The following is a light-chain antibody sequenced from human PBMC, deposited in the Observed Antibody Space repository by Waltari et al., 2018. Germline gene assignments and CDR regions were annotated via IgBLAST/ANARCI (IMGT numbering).Light chain of an antibody. CDR1: SSDVGGYNY. V-gene: IGLV2-14*03. J-gene: IGLJ2*01. Sequence: QSALTQPASVSGSPGQSITISCTGTSSDVGGYNYVSWYQQHPDKAPKLIIFDVSHRPSVVSSRFSCSKSGNTASLTISGLQAQDEADYYCSSYISSDTLELFGGGTSLTVL. CDR3: SSYISSDTLEL. CDR2: DVS.